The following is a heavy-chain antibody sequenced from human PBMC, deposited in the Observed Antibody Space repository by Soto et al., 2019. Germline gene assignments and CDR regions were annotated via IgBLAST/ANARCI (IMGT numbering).Heavy chain of an antibody. V-gene: IGHV1-18*01. CDR2: ISAYNGNT. J-gene: IGHJ6*02. Sequence: GASVKVSCKASGYTFTSYGISWVRQAPGQGLEWMGWISAYNGNTNYAQKLQGRVTMTTDTSTSTAYMELRSLRSDDTAVYYCARDTVRGVIISYYGMDVWGQGTTVTVSS. CDR3: ARDTVRGVIISYYGMDV. D-gene: IGHD3-10*01. CDR1: GYTFTSYG.